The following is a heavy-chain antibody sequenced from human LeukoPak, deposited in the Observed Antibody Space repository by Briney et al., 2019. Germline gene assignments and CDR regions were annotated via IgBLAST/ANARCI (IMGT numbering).Heavy chain of an antibody. CDR3: ARAGVGADTAMELGC. J-gene: IGHJ4*02. V-gene: IGHV3-20*04. Sequence: PGGSLRLSCAASGFTFDDYGMSWVRQAPGKGLEWVSGINWNGGSTGYADSVKGRFTISRDNAKNSLYLQMNSLRAEDTALYYCARAGVGADTAMELGCWGQGTLVTVSS. CDR1: GFTFDDYG. CDR2: INWNGGST. D-gene: IGHD5-18*01.